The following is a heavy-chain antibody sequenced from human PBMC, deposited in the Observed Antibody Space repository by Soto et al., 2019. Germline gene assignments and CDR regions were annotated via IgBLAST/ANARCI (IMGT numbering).Heavy chain of an antibody. CDR3: ASEWPRNWFDP. J-gene: IGHJ5*02. V-gene: IGHV4-59*01. CDR1: GGSIGSYY. CDR2: IYYSGST. Sequence: PSETLSLACTVYGGSIGSYYWSWIRQPPGKGLEWIGYIYYSGSTNYNPSLKSRVTISVDTSKNQFSLKLSSVTAADTAVYYCASEWPRNWFDPWGQRTLVTVSS.